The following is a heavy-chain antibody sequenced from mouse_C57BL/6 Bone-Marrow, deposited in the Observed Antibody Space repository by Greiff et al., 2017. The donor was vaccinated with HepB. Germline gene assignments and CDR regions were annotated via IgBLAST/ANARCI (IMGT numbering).Heavy chain of an antibody. CDR1: GYTFTDYY. CDR2: INPYNGGT. V-gene: IGHV1-19*01. D-gene: IGHD1-1*01. J-gene: IGHJ1*03. Sequence: VQLQQSGPVLVKPGASVKMSCKASGYTFTDYYMNWVKQSHGKSLEWIGVINPYNGGTSYNQKFKGKATLTVDKSSSTAYMELNSLTSEDSAVSYCARRHYGSSYWYFDVWGTGTTVTVSS. CDR3: ARRHYGSSYWYFDV.